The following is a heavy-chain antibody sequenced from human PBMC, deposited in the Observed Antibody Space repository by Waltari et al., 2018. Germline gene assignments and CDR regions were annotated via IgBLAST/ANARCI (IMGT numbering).Heavy chain of an antibody. CDR3: LRDSSGSHFDY. V-gene: IGHV1-2*06. CDR2: INPKNGDT. Sequence: LVQSGAEVQKPGASVKVSCQASGYTFTGYAILWVRKAPGQGLEWMGRINPKNGDTHYAQKFQGRVAMTTDTSTNTAFMELHSLRSDDTAVYYCLRDSSGSHFDYWGQGTLVTVSS. J-gene: IGHJ4*02. D-gene: IGHD3-22*01. CDR1: GYTFTGYA.